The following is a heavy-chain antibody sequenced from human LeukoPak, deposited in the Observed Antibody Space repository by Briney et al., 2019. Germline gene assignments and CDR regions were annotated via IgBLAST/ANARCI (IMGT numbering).Heavy chain of an antibody. V-gene: IGHV3-21*01. CDR1: GFTFSSYS. CDR2: ISSSSSYI. CDR3: VKGTMATITPSSFDY. D-gene: IGHD5-24*01. J-gene: IGHJ4*02. Sequence: GGSLRLSCAASGFTFSSYSMNWVRQAPGKGLEWVSSISSSSSYIYYADSVKGRFTISRDNAKNSLYLQMNSLRAEDTAVYYCVKGTMATITPSSFDYWGQGTLVTVSS.